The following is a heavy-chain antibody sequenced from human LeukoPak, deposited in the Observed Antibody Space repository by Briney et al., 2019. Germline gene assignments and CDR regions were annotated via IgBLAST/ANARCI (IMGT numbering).Heavy chain of an antibody. D-gene: IGHD3-10*01. CDR2: ISAYNGNT. V-gene: IGHV1-18*01. J-gene: IGHJ5*02. CDR1: GYTFTSYD. Sequence: ASVKVSCKASGYTFTSYDISWVRQAPGQGLEWMGWISAYNGNTNYAQKLQGRVTMTRDTSISTAYMELSRLRSDDTAVYYCARVHVGSGSYSWFDPWGQGTLVTVSS. CDR3: ARVHVGSGSYSWFDP.